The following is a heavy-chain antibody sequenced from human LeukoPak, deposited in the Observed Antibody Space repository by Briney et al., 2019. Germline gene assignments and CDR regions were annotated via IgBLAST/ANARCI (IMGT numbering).Heavy chain of an antibody. CDR1: GGSISSYY. Sequence: SETLSLTCTVSGGSISSYYWSWIRQPPGKGLEWIGYIYYSGSTNYNPSLKSRVTISVDTSKNQFSLKLSSVTAADTAVYYCARDVWFGYYMDAWGKGTTVTISS. V-gene: IGHV4-59*12. CDR3: ARDVWFGYYMDA. J-gene: IGHJ6*03. D-gene: IGHD3-10*01. CDR2: IYYSGST.